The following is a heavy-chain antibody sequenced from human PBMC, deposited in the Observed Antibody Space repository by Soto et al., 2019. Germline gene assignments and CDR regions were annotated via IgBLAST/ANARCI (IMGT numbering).Heavy chain of an antibody. CDR3: ARFQYGSGTGRNY. CDR2: INAGNGNT. Sequence: QVQLVQSGAEVKKPGASVKVSCKASGYTFTSYAMHWVRQAPGQRLEWMGWINAGNGNTKYSQKFQGRVTITRDTSASTDYMELTSLRSADTAVYYCARFQYGSGTGRNYWGQGNLVTVSS. D-gene: IGHD6-19*01. CDR1: GYTFTSYA. J-gene: IGHJ4*02. V-gene: IGHV1-3*01.